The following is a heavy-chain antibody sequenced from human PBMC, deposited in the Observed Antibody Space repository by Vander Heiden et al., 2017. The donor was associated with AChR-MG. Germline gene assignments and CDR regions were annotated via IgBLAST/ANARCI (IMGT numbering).Heavy chain of an antibody. J-gene: IGHJ6*02. CDR3: ARDLAYYGMDV. CDR2: ISPNGGIT. V-gene: IGHV1-46*03. CDR1: GNTLTSYY. Sequence: QVQLVHSGAEVKKPGASVKISCKASGNTLTSYYIHWVRQAPGEGLEWMGVISPNGGITRYAQKFQGRVTMTDDTSTSTVYVELSSLRSEDTAVYYCARDLAYYGMDVWGQGTTVTVSS.